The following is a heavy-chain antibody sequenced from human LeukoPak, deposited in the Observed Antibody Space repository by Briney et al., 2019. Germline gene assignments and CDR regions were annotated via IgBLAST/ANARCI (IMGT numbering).Heavy chain of an antibody. CDR2: MNPNSGNT. CDR3: ARAPDITVIAVGATDYMDV. CDR1: GYTFTSYD. D-gene: IGHD3-22*01. V-gene: IGHV1-8*01. J-gene: IGHJ6*03. Sequence: ASVKVSCKASGYTFTSYDINWVRQATGQGLEWMGWMNPNSGNTGYAQKFQGRVTMTRNTSISTAYMELSSLRSEDTAVYYCARAPDITVIAVGATDYMDVWGKGATVTVSS.